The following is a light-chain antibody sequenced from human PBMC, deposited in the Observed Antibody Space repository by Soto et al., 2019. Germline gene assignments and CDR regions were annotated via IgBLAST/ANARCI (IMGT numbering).Light chain of an antibody. CDR2: EGS. Sequence: QSLLTQPASVSGSPGQSITISCTGTSSDVGSYNLVSWYQQHPGKAPKLMIHEGSKRPSGVSNRFSGSKSGNTASLTISGLQAEDEADYYCCSYGGSSTTYVDGTATKVTV. J-gene: IGLJ1*01. CDR3: CSYGGSSTTYV. CDR1: SSDVGSYNL. V-gene: IGLV2-23*01.